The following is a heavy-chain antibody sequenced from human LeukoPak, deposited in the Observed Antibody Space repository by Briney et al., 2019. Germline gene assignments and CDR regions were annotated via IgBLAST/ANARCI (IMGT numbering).Heavy chain of an antibody. D-gene: IGHD3-3*01. J-gene: IGHJ4*02. CDR2: IYYSGST. Sequence: SETLSLTCTVSGGSISSYYWSWIRQPPGKGLEWIGYIYYSGSTYYNPSLKSRVTISVDTSKNQFSLKLSSVTAADTAVYYCARDIFWNYWGQGTLVTVSS. CDR3: ARDIFWNY. V-gene: IGHV4-59*01. CDR1: GGSISSYY.